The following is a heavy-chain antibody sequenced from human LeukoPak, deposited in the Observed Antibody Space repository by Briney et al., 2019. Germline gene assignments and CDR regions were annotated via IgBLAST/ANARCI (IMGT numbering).Heavy chain of an antibody. CDR1: GGSISSYY. Sequence: SETLSLTCTVSGGSISSYYWSWIRQPPGKGLEWIGYISYSGSTNYNPSLKSRVTISVDTSKNQFSLKLSSVTAADTAVYYCARVSHYYDSSGYYPQFDYWGQGTLVTVSS. CDR2: ISYSGST. V-gene: IGHV4-59*01. J-gene: IGHJ4*02. CDR3: ARVSHYYDSSGYYPQFDY. D-gene: IGHD3-22*01.